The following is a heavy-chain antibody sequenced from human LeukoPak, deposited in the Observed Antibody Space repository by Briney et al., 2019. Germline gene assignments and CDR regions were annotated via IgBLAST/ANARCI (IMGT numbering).Heavy chain of an antibody. J-gene: IGHJ2*01. V-gene: IGHV3-48*03. D-gene: IGHD2-2*01. CDR3: AREASCSSSTCYAGDWYFDL. CDR2: ISSSDSTI. CDR1: RFTFSSYE. Sequence: GGSLRLSCAASRFTFSSYEMNCVCQAPGKGLEWVSYISSSDSTIYYADSVKGRFTISRDNAKNSMYLQMTSLRAEDTAVYYCAREASCSSSTCYAGDWYFDLWGRGTVVTVSS.